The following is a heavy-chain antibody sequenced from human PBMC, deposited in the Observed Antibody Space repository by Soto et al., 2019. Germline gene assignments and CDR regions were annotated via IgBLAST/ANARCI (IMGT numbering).Heavy chain of an antibody. CDR3: ASSYSSGWKVAPFYT. CDR2: IIPILGIA. J-gene: IGHJ5*02. V-gene: IGHV1-69*02. D-gene: IGHD6-19*01. CDR1: GGTFSSYT. Sequence: QVQLVQSGAEVKKPGSSVKVSCKASGGTFSSYTISWVRQAPGQGLEWMGRIIPILGIANYAQKFQGRVTITADKSTRPAYMELSSLRSEDTAVYYCASSYSSGWKVAPFYTWGQGTLVTLSS.